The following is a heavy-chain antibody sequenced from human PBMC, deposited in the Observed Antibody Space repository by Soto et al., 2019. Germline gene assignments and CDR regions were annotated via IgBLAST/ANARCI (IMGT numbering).Heavy chain of an antibody. Sequence: QVQLVQSGAEVKKPGASVKVSCKASGYTFTSYGISWVRQAPGQGLEWMGWISAYNGNTNYAQKLQGRVTMTTDTATSTANMELRSLRSDDTAVYYCERGGRGYYESSGLDYWGQGTLVTVSS. V-gene: IGHV1-18*01. CDR1: GYTFTSYG. CDR3: ERGGRGYYESSGLDY. J-gene: IGHJ4*02. D-gene: IGHD3-22*01. CDR2: ISAYNGNT.